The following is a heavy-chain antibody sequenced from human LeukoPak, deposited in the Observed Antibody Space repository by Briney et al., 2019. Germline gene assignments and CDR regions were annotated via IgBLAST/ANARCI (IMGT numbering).Heavy chain of an antibody. CDR1: GFTFSFYG. CDR2: ISHDGSNE. Sequence: PGRSLRLSCAASGFTFSFYGMHWVRQTPGEGLEWVAVISHDGSNEYYADSVKGRFTISRDNSKNTLFLQMNSLRAEDTAVYYCAKAPLGRCTGVICYYFDYWGQGTLVTVSS. J-gene: IGHJ4*02. D-gene: IGHD2-15*01. V-gene: IGHV3-30*18. CDR3: AKAPLGRCTGVICYYFDY.